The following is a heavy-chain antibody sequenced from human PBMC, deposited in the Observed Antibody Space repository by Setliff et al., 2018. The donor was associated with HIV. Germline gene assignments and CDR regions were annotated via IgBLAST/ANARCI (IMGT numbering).Heavy chain of an antibody. Sequence: PSETLSLTCTVSGDSISSGGYYWTWIRQHPGKGLEWIGYIYYSGSTDYNPSLKSRVTISVDTSKNQFSLKLTSVTAADTAVHYCARDPKHSSSGDLEYWSQGTLVTVS. CDR1: GDSISSGGYY. D-gene: IGHD3-22*01. CDR2: IYYSGST. V-gene: IGHV4-31*03. J-gene: IGHJ4*02. CDR3: ARDPKHSSSGDLEY.